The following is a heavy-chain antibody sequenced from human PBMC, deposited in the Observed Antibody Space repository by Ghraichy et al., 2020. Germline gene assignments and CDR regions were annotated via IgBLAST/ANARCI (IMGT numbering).Heavy chain of an antibody. V-gene: IGHV4-39*01. CDR2: IYYSGST. J-gene: IGHJ4*02. D-gene: IGHD4-23*01. CDR3: ARQPDRGNSF. Sequence: SETLSLTCTVSGGSISSSSYYWGWIRQPPGKGLEWIGSIYYSGSTYYNPSLKSRVTISVDTSKNQFSLKLSSVTAADTAVYYCARQPDRGNSFWGQGTLVTVSS. CDR1: GGSISSSSYY.